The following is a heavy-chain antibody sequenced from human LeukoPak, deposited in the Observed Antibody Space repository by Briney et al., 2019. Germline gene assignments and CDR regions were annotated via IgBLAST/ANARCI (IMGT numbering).Heavy chain of an antibody. CDR2: ISDSGDST. CDR3: AKEGIDGSGYDLDY. D-gene: IGHD5-12*01. CDR1: GFTFTSHA. J-gene: IGHJ4*02. V-gene: IGHV3-23*01. Sequence: PGGSLRLSCAASGFTFTSHAMNWVRQAPGKGLDWVSGISDSGDSTYYADSVKGRFTISRDISKNTLYLQMTSLRAEDTAVYYCAKEGIDGSGYDLDYWGQGTRVTVSS.